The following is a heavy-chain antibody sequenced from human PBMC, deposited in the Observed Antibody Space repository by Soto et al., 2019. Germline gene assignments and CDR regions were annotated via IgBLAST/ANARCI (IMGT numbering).Heavy chain of an antibody. J-gene: IGHJ6*03. CDR2: INPNSGGT. D-gene: IGHD3-16*01. CDR1: GYTFSGYY. V-gene: IGHV1-2*02. CDR3: ARDGATVQDYYYMDV. Sequence: QVQLVQSGAEVKKPGASVNVSCKASGYTFSGYYVHWVRQAPGQGLEWMGWINPNSGGTNYAQKFQGRVTMTRDTSISTVYMELSSLRSDDTAVYYCARDGATVQDYYYMDVWGKGTTVTVSS.